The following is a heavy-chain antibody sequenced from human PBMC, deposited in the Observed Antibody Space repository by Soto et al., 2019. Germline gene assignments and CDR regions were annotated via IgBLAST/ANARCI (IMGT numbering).Heavy chain of an antibody. CDR2: INHSGSP. CDR1: GGSFSGYY. D-gene: IGHD3-10*01. Sequence: QLHLEQRGAGLLKPSETLSLTCDVYGGSFSGYYWSWIRQAPGKGLEWIVEINHSGSPNYNPSLQSRVSVSVDTSKTHFSLQLSSVTAADTAMYYCATFPPEGRTATSRGDDAFDFWGRGTLVTVSS. J-gene: IGHJ3*01. CDR3: ATFPPEGRTATSRGDDAFDF. V-gene: IGHV4-34*02.